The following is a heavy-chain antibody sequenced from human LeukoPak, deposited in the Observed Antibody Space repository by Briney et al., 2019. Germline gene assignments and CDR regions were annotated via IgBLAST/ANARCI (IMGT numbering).Heavy chain of an antibody. J-gene: IGHJ4*02. D-gene: IGHD2-2*01. CDR3: ARGLVVVPAAMGFDY. CDR2: INGGGSPI. Sequence: PGGSLRLSCAASGFTFSRDSMNWVRQAPGKGLEWVSYINGGGSPIYYADSVKGRFTISRDNSKNTLYLQMNSLRAEDTAVYYCARGLVVVPAAMGFDYWGQGTLVTVSS. V-gene: IGHV3-48*01. CDR1: GFTFSRDS.